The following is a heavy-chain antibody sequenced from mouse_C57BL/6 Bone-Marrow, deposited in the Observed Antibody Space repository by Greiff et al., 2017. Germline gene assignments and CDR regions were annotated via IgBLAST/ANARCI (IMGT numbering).Heavy chain of an antibody. D-gene: IGHD2-5*01. CDR3: TRYSNYEVWFSY. Sequence: VQVVESGAELVRPGASVTLSCKASGYTFTDYEMHWVKQTPVHGLEWIGAIDPETGGTAYNQKFKGKAILTADKSSSTAYMELRSLTSEDSAFYYCTRYSNYEVWFSYWGQWTLVTVSA. CDR1: GYTFTDYE. V-gene: IGHV1-15*01. J-gene: IGHJ3*01. CDR2: IDPETGGT.